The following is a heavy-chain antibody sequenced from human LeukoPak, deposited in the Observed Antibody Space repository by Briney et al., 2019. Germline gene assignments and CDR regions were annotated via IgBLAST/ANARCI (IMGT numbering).Heavy chain of an antibody. CDR3: ARGETFGEFFDY. J-gene: IGHJ4*02. D-gene: IGHD3-10*01. CDR2: ISAYNGNT. V-gene: IGHV1-18*01. Sequence: ASVRVSCKASGYTFTSYGISWVRQAPGQGLEWMGWISAYNGNTNYAQKLQGRVTMTTDTSTSTAYMELRSLRSDDTAVYYCARGETFGEFFDYWGQEPLAPVSS. CDR1: GYTFTSYG.